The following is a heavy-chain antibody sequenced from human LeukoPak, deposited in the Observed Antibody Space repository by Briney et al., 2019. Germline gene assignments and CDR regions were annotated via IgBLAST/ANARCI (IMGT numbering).Heavy chain of an antibody. D-gene: IGHD3-3*01. CDR2: IIPILGIA. Sequence: ASVKVSCKASGGTFSSYAISWVRQAPGQGLEWMGRIIPILGIANYAQKFQGRVTITADKSTSTAYMELSSLRSEDTAVYYCASDRGVEYYDFWSGLSFDYWGQGTLVTVSS. V-gene: IGHV1-69*04. J-gene: IGHJ4*02. CDR1: GGTFSSYA. CDR3: ASDRGVEYYDFWSGLSFDY.